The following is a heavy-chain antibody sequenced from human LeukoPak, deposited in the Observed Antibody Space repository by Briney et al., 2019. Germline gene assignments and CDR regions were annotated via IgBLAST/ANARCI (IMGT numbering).Heavy chain of an antibody. J-gene: IGHJ4*02. CDR2: INPNSGGT. Sequence: ASVKVSCKASGYTFTGYYIHWVRQAPGQGLEWMGRINPNSGGTNYAQKFQGRVTMTRDTSMSTAYMELSRLRSDDTAVYYCAISSGYLYYFDYWGQGTLVTVSS. V-gene: IGHV1-2*06. D-gene: IGHD3-22*01. CDR1: GYTFTGYY. CDR3: AISSGYLYYFDY.